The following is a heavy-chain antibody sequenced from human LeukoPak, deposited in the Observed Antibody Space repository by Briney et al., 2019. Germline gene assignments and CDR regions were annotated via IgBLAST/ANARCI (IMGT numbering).Heavy chain of an antibody. V-gene: IGHV1-2*02. CDR2: INPNSGGT. Sequence: ASVKVSCKASGYTLTGYFTGYYMHWVRQAPGQGLEWMGWINPNSGGTKYAQKFQGRVTMTSDTSIDTAYMELTSLRSDDTAMYYCARAGYCSGGSCLRNWFDPWGQGTLVTVSS. CDR3: ARAGYCSGGSCLRNWFDP. CDR1: GYTLTGYFTGYY. J-gene: IGHJ5*02. D-gene: IGHD2-15*01.